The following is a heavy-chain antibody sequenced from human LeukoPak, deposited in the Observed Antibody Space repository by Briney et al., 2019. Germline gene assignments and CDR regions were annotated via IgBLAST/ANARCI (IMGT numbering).Heavy chain of an antibody. V-gene: IGHV3-23*01. CDR3: ASQSQVRYFDY. J-gene: IGHJ4*02. CDR1: GFTFSIYA. Sequence: GGSLRLSCAASGFTFSIYAMIWVRQAPGKGLQWVSTIGSGGGSRYYADSVKGRFTISRDNSKNTLYLQMNSLRAEDTAVYYCASQSQVRYFDYWGQGTLVTVSS. CDR2: IGSGGGSR.